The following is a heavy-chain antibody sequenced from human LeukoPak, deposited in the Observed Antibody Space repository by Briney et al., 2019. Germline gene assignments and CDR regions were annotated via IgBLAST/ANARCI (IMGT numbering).Heavy chain of an antibody. CDR1: GLTFSNYA. V-gene: IGHV3-30*04. CDR2: ISHDGTNK. Sequence: GGSLRLSCAASGLTFSNYAMSWVRQAPGKGLEWVAIISHDGTNKYHADSVKGRFTISRDNSKNTLYLQMNSLRAEDSALYLCARDFGGQRWNYYFDYWGQGTLVTVSP. CDR3: ARDFGGQRWNYYFDY. J-gene: IGHJ4*02. D-gene: IGHD4-23*01.